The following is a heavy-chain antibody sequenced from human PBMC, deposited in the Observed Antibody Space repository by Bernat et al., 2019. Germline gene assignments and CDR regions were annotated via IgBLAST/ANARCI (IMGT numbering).Heavy chain of an antibody. CDR1: GFTFSSYA. V-gene: IGHV3-30-3*01. Sequence: QVQLVESGGGVVQPGSSLRLSCAASGFTFSSYAMHWVRQPPGKRLEWVADISYDGSNKYCADSVKRRITIYRDNSENTLYLQMNRLRAKDTAVYYCARGSIPLYSSGWYGYFQHWGQGTLVTVSS. CDR2: ISYDGSNK. D-gene: IGHD6-19*01. J-gene: IGHJ1*01. CDR3: ARGSIPLYSSGWYGYFQH.